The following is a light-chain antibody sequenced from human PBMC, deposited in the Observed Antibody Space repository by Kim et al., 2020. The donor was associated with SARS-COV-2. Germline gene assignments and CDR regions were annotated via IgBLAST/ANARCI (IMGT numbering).Light chain of an antibody. CDR2: GAS. CDR3: QQYKKWPPLT. J-gene: IGKJ4*01. Sequence: EIVMTQSPATLSVSPGERATLSCRASQSVSSNLAWYQQKPGQAPRLLIYGASTRATGIPARFSGSGSGTEFTLTISSLQSEDFAVYYCQQYKKWPPLTFGGGTKLEI. CDR1: QSVSSN. V-gene: IGKV3-15*01.